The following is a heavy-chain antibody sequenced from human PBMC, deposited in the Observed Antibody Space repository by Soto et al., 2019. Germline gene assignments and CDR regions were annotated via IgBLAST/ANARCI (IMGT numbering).Heavy chain of an antibody. D-gene: IGHD3-22*01. CDR2: ISGTGGST. CDR1: GFTFSSYA. Sequence: TGGSLRLSCAASGFTFSSYAMRWVRQTPGKGLECVSAISGTGGSTYYADSVKGRFTISRENSKNTLYLQMNSLRAEDTAVYYCAKDYYYDSSGYCDLFDYWGQGTLVTVSS. J-gene: IGHJ4*02. V-gene: IGHV3-23*01. CDR3: AKDYYYDSSGYCDLFDY.